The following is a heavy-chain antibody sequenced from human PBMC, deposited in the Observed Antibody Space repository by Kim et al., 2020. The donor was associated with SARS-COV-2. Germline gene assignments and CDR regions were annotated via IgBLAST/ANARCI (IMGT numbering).Heavy chain of an antibody. CDR3: ARDTTVTTFGN. J-gene: IGHJ4*02. V-gene: IGHV3-21*01. Sequence: YSAESVKGRFTISRDNAKNALYLQMNSLRAEDTAVYYCARDTTVTTFGNWGQGTLVTVSS. D-gene: IGHD4-4*01.